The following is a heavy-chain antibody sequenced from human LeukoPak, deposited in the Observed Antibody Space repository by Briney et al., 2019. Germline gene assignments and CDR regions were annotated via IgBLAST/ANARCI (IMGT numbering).Heavy chain of an antibody. Sequence: TGGSLRLSCAASGFTFSSYWMSWVRQAPGKGLEWVANIKQDGSEKYYVDSVKGRFTISRDNAKNSLYLQMNSLRAEATAVYYCAKDGGLWVSAHWGDSWGRGTLVTVSS. D-gene: IGHD7-27*01. J-gene: IGHJ4*02. CDR3: AKDGGLWVSAHWGDS. CDR2: IKQDGSEK. V-gene: IGHV3-7*03. CDR1: GFTFSSYW.